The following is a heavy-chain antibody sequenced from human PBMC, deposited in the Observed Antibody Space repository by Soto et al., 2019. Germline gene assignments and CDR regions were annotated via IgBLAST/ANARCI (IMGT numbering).Heavy chain of an antibody. CDR3: ARDNGGYCSGGSCLQGAFDI. CDR2: ISYDGSNK. V-gene: IGHV3-30-3*01. Sequence: QVQLVESGGGVVQPGRSLRLSCAASGFTFSSYAMHWVRQAPGKGLEWVAVISYDGSNKYYADSVKGRFTISRDNSKNPLYLQMNSLRAEDTAVYYCARDNGGYCSGGSCLQGAFDIWGQGTMVTVSS. CDR1: GFTFSSYA. J-gene: IGHJ3*02. D-gene: IGHD2-15*01.